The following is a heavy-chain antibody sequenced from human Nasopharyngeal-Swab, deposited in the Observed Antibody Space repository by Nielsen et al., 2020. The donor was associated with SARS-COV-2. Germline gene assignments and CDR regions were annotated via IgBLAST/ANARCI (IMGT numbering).Heavy chain of an antibody. J-gene: IGHJ6*02. CDR1: GFTFSSYN. CDR2: ISSSRSYI. CDR3: ARGCVLTGPSCYYYGMDV. D-gene: IGHD3-9*01. V-gene: IGHV3-21*01. Sequence: GESLKISCAASGFTFSSYNMNWVRQAPGKGLEWVSSISSSRSYIYYADSVKGRFTISRDNAKNSLYLQMNSLRAEDTAVYYCARGCVLTGPSCYYYGMDVWGQGTTVTVSS.